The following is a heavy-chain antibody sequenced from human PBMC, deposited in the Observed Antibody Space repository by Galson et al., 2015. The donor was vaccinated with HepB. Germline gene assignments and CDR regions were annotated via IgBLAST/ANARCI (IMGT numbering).Heavy chain of an antibody. D-gene: IGHD1-26*01. CDR3: ARVGRTWGQRGSEFFDY. Sequence: WIRQPPGKGLEWIGEINHSGSTNYNPSLKSRVTISVDTSKNQFSLKLSSVTAADTAVYYCARVGRTWGQRGSEFFDYWGQGTLVTVSS. CDR2: INHSGST. J-gene: IGHJ4*02. V-gene: IGHV4-34*01.